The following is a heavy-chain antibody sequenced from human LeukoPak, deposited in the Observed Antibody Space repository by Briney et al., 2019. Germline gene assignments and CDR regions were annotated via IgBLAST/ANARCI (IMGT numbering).Heavy chain of an antibody. Sequence: SVKVSCKASGGTFSSYAISWVRQAPGQGLEWMGRIIPILGIANYAQKFQGRVTITADKSTSTAYMELSSLRSGDTAVYYCARDRDSSSWTDYWGQGTLVTVSS. CDR2: IIPILGIA. V-gene: IGHV1-69*04. CDR1: GGTFSSYA. D-gene: IGHD6-13*01. CDR3: ARDRDSSSWTDY. J-gene: IGHJ4*02.